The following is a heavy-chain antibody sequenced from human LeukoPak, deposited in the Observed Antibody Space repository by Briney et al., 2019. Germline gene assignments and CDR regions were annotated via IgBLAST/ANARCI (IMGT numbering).Heavy chain of an antibody. Sequence: SETLSLTCTVSGGSISSGDYYWSWIRQPPGKGLEWIGYIYYSGSTYYNPSLKSRVTISVDTSKNQFSLKLSSVTAADTAVYYCARRSGLLVTIFGVVLPPANYYYGMDVWGQGTTVTASS. CDR3: ARRSGLLVTIFGVVLPPANYYYGMDV. J-gene: IGHJ6*02. D-gene: IGHD3-3*01. V-gene: IGHV4-30-4*01. CDR1: GGSISSGDYY. CDR2: IYYSGST.